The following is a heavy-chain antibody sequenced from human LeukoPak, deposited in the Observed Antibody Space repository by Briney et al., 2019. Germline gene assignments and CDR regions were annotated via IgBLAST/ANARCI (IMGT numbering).Heavy chain of an antibody. J-gene: IGHJ6*04. V-gene: IGHV3-33*01. D-gene: IGHD4-17*01. CDR2: IWYDGSNK. CDR3: ARENYGDYAGMDV. Sequence: GGSLRLSCAASGFTFSSYGMHWVRQAPGKGLEWVAVIWYDGSNKYYADSVKGRFTISRDNSKNTLYLQMSSLRAEDTAVYYCARENYGDYAGMDVWGKGTTVTVSS. CDR1: GFTFSSYG.